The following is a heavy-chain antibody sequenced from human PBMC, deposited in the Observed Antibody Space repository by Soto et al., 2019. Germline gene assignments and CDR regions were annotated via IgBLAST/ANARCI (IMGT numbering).Heavy chain of an antibody. V-gene: IGHV2-5*02. CDR3: ARRRGGFGGGWTTPYFDY. CDR1: GFSRNNAGVG. CDR2: IYWDDDK. J-gene: IGHJ4*02. Sequence: QITLKESGPTVVKPTQPLTLTCILSGFSRNNAGVGVGWIRQPPGKALEWLAVIYWDDDKSWNPSLRDRLTINRDASDDQVVLTVTNMDRLDTGTYYCARRRGGFGGGWTTPYFDYWGQGTLVTVSS. D-gene: IGHD6-19*01.